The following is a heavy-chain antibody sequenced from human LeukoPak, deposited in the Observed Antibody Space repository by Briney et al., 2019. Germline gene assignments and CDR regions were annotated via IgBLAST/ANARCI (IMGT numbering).Heavy chain of an antibody. V-gene: IGHV4-61*01. J-gene: IGHJ3*02. CDR3: ARLQRTLDAFDI. CDR1: GGPVSSGSYY. Sequence: SETLSLTCTVSGGPVSSGSYYWSWIRQPPGKGLEWIGYIYYSGSTNYNPSLKSRVTISVDTSKNQFSLKLSSVTAADTAVYYCARLQRTLDAFDIWGQGTMVTVSS. D-gene: IGHD1-14*01. CDR2: IYYSGST.